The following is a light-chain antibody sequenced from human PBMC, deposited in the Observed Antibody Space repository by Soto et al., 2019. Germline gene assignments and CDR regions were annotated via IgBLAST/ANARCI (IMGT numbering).Light chain of an antibody. CDR2: DVD. Sequence: QSALTQPASVSGSPGQSITISCTGTSSDVGDYNYVSWYQQHPGKAPKLMIYDVDNRPSGVSDRFSGSKSGNRASLTISGLQAGDEADYYCSLYRSSSSLVLFGGGTKLTVL. V-gene: IGLV2-14*01. CDR1: SSDVGDYNY. CDR3: SLYRSSSSLVL. J-gene: IGLJ2*01.